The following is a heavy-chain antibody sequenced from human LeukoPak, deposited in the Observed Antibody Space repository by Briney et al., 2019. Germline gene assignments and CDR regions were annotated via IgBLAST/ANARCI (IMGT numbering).Heavy chain of an antibody. D-gene: IGHD6-25*01. CDR3: ARGRGFLPAASPFDY. J-gene: IGHJ4*02. CDR2: INPKSNNP. Sequence: GASVKVSCKASGFGFSTYDINWVRQAAGQGLEWMGWINPKSNNPGLAQRFQGRVTMTTNTSINIAYMELGSLTAEDTAVYFCARGRGFLPAASPFDYWGQGTLVTVSS. CDR1: GFGFSTYD. V-gene: IGHV1-8*01.